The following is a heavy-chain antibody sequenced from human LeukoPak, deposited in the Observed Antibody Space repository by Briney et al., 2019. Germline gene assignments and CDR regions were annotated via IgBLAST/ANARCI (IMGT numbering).Heavy chain of an antibody. V-gene: IGHV3-7*05. Sequence: GGSLRLSCAASGFTFSTYSMNWVRQAPGKGLEWVANIKQDGSETYYVDSVKGRFTISRDNAKNSLYLQMNSMRAEDTAVYYCARDRGSQDYWGQGTLVTVSS. J-gene: IGHJ4*02. CDR2: IKQDGSET. CDR1: GFTFSTYS. CDR3: ARDRGSQDY. D-gene: IGHD3-10*01.